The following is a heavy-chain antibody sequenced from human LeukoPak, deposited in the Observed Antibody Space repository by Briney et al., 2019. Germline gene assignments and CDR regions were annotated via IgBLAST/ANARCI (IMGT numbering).Heavy chain of an antibody. V-gene: IGHV4-59*01. CDR1: AGSINTNY. J-gene: IGHJ4*02. Sequence: SETLSLTCTVSAGSINTNYWSWLRQPPGKGLEWIGYIRSSGSTNYNPSLKTRVTISMDTSKNQFSLQLSSVTAADTAVYYCARDVTPATLWGQGTLVTVSS. CDR2: IRSSGST. CDR3: ARDVTPATL. D-gene: IGHD3-16*01.